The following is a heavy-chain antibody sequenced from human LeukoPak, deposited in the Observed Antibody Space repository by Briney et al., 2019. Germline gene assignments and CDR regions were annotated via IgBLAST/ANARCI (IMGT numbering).Heavy chain of an antibody. Sequence: ASVKVSCKASGYTFTGYYMHWVRQAPGQGLEWMGWINPNSGGTNYAQKFQGRVTMTRDTSISTAYMELSRLRSDDTAVYYCARDRYMLLWFGELLSALDGMDVWGQGTTVTSP. J-gene: IGHJ6*02. D-gene: IGHD3-10*01. CDR3: ARDRYMLLWFGELLSALDGMDV. V-gene: IGHV1-2*02. CDR1: GYTFTGYY. CDR2: INPNSGGT.